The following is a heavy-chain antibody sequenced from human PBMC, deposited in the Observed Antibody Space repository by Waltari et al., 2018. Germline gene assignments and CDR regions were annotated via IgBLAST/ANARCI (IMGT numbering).Heavy chain of an antibody. V-gene: IGHV3-30*11. CDR2: ISYDGSNK. CDR3: ARSEWLEYYYGMDV. J-gene: IGHJ6*02. Sequence: QVQLVESGGGVVQPGRSLSLSCAAFGFTFRRYAMPWVRQAPGKVLDWVAVISYDGSNKYYADSVKGRFTISRDNSKNTLYLQMNSLRAEDTAVYYCARSEWLEYYYGMDVWGQGTTVTVSS. D-gene: IGHD3-3*01. CDR1: GFTFRRYA.